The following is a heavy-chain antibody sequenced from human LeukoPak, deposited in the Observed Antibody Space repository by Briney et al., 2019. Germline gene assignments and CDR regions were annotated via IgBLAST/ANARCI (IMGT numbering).Heavy chain of an antibody. CDR3: ARATNNYGGNSDY. V-gene: IGHV3-64*01. CDR2: ISSNGGST. Sequence: GGSLRLSCAASGFTFSSFTMQWVRQAPGKGLEYVSAISSNGGSTYYANSVKGRFTISRDNSKSSLYLQMGSLRADDMGVHYCARATNNYGGNSDYWGQGTLVTVSS. D-gene: IGHD4-23*01. CDR1: GFTFSSFT. J-gene: IGHJ4*02.